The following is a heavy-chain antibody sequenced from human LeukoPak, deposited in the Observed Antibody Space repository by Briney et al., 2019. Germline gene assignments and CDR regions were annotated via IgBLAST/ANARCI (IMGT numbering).Heavy chain of an antibody. V-gene: IGHV1-69*13. CDR1: GGTFSSYA. D-gene: IGHD2-2*01. CDR3: ARLSCPSYCSSTSCSDV. J-gene: IGHJ6*02. CDR2: IIPIFGTA. Sequence: SVKVSCKASGGTFSSYAISWVRQAPGQGLEWMGGIIPIFGTANYARKFQGRVTITADESTSTAYMELSSLRSEDTAVYYCARLSCPSYCSSTSCSDVWGQGTTVTVSS.